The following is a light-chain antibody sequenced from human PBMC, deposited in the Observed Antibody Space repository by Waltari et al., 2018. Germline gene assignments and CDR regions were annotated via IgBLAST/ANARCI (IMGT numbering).Light chain of an antibody. CDR3: QQHRNWPIT. J-gene: IGKJ5*01. CDR2: DTS. Sequence: EIVLTQSPATLSLSPGERATLSCRASQHVINFLAWYQQKAGRAPRLLIYDTSKRATGVPTRFSGSGSGTDFTLTISSLEPEDFAVYYCQQHRNWPITFGQGTRLEIK. V-gene: IGKV3-11*01. CDR1: QHVINF.